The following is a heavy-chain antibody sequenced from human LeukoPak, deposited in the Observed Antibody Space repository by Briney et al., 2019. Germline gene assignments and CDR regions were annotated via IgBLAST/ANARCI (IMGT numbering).Heavy chain of an antibody. V-gene: IGHV3-21*01. Sequence: GGSLRLSCAASGFTFSSYSMNWVRQAPGQGLEWVSSISSSSSYIYYADSVKGRFTISRDNAKNSLYLQMNSLRAEDTAVYYCARALKRWLQFAGDYWGQGTLVTVSS. CDR1: GFTFSSYS. CDR2: ISSSSSYI. D-gene: IGHD5-24*01. J-gene: IGHJ4*02. CDR3: ARALKRWLQFAGDY.